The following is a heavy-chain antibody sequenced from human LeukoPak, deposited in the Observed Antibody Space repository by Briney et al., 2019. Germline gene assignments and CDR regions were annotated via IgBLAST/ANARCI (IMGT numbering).Heavy chain of an antibody. CDR1: GVSFHDYY. J-gene: IGHJ4*02. Sequence: PSETLSLTCAVSGVSFHDYYWSRVRQTPGKGLEWLGEINHSGYTNDSPSLKSRVTLSIDTSNKQFSLNLRSVTVADAGIYYCTRMTTVHDYWGQGTLVTVSS. CDR2: INHSGYT. CDR3: TRMTTVHDY. V-gene: IGHV4-34*01. D-gene: IGHD4-17*01.